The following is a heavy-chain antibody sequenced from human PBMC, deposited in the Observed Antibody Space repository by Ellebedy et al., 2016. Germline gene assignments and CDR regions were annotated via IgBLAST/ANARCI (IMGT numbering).Heavy chain of an antibody. V-gene: IGHV3-23*01. J-gene: IGHJ6*02. CDR3: ARVHSVRGLIVSQDYGMDV. CDR2: ISASGDGT. D-gene: IGHD3-10*01. CDR1: GFTFSSSA. Sequence: GESLKISXAASGFTFSSSAMSWVRQAPGKGLEWVSTISASGDGTYSADSVKGRFTISRDNSKNTLHLQMNSLRAEDTAVYYCARVHSVRGLIVSQDYGMDVWGQGTTVTVSS.